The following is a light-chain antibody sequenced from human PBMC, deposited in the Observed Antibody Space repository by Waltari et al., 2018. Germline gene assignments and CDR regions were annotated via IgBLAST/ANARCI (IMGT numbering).Light chain of an antibody. CDR2: EVN. J-gene: IGLJ2*01. CDR3: CSYAGSTSYVV. CDR1: SSDVGSFNL. V-gene: IGLV2-23*02. Sequence: QSALTQPASVSGSPGQSITISCTGTSSDVGSFNLVSWYQLLPGKAPKLLISEVNKRPSGVSKRFFGSKSGITASLTISGLQTGDEADYYCCSYAGSTSYVVFGGGTKLTVL.